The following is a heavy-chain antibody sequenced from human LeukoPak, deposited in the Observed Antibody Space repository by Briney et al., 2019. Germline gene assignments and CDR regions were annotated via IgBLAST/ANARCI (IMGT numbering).Heavy chain of an antibody. J-gene: IGHJ4*02. Sequence: GGSLRLSCAASGFIFDDYAMHWVRQAPGKGLEWVSLITGDGGSTNYADSVKGRLTISRDNSKNSPHLQMNSLRTDDTALYYCTKEGYGPGTWFLDYWGQGALVTVSS. CDR1: GFIFDDYA. D-gene: IGHD3-10*01. CDR3: TKEGYGPGTWFLDY. CDR2: ITGDGGST. V-gene: IGHV3-43*02.